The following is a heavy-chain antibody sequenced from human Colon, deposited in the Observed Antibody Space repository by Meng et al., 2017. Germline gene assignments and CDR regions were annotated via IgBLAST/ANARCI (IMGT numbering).Heavy chain of an antibody. Sequence: QLEGSGGGLVPPGGSLRLSCAASGFTFTTAWMTWVRRTPGRGLEWVGRIKSNNDGGTTDYAAPVKGRFTISRDDSKSTLYLQMNGLKIEDTAMYYCGTDIYDWGQGTLVTVSS. CDR2: IKSNNDGGTT. CDR1: GFTFTTAW. D-gene: IGHD2/OR15-2a*01. J-gene: IGHJ4*02. V-gene: IGHV3-15*01. CDR3: GTDIYD.